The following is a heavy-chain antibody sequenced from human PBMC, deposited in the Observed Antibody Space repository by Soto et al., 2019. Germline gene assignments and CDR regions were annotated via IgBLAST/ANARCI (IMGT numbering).Heavy chain of an antibody. J-gene: IGHJ4*02. CDR3: AIDHVYGYPANAH. V-gene: IGHV3-48*01. D-gene: IGHD5-18*01. CDR1: GFTFSGHT. Sequence: VQLVESGGGFVQPGGSLRLSCAASGFTFSGHTMNWVRQAPGKGLEWVSYINPSSSIIYYANSVKGRFTISRDNARACLYLKMSRMRVEDTAVYYCAIDHVYGYPANAHWGRGTLVTVSS. CDR2: INPSSSII.